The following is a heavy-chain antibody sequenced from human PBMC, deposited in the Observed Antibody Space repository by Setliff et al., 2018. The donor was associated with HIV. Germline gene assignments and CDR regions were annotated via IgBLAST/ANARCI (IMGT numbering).Heavy chain of an antibody. Sequence: SETLSLTCTVSGGSFSSSSYYWGWIRQPPGKGLEWIGNIYYSGHTHYNPSLKSRVSISVDASKNQFSLRLSSVTAADTAVYSCARASWFSSSSGDYYYMDVWGKGATVTVSS. J-gene: IGHJ6*03. CDR1: GGSFSSSSYY. V-gene: IGHV4-39*07. CDR3: ARASWFSSSSGDYYYMDV. D-gene: IGHD6-6*01. CDR2: IYYSGHT.